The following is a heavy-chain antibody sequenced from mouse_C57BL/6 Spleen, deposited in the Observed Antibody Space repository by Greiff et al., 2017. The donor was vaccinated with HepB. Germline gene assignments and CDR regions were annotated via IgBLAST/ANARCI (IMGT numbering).Heavy chain of an antibody. J-gene: IGHJ1*03. V-gene: IGHV14-1*01. D-gene: IGHD1-1*01. CDR2: IDPEDGDT. Sequence: DVQLQESGAELVRPGASVKLSCTASGFNIKDYYMHWVKQRPEQGLEWIGRIDPEDGDTEYAPKFQGKATMTADTSSNTAYLQLSSLTSEDTAVYYCTTSSTTVVARYFDVWGTGTTVTVSS. CDR3: TTSSTTVVARYFDV. CDR1: GFNIKDYY.